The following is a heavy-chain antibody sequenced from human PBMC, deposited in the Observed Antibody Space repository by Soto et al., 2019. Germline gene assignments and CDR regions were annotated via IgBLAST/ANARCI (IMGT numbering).Heavy chain of an antibody. CDR2: IYYSGST. CDR1: GGSISSYY. D-gene: IGHD2-2*01. J-gene: IGHJ6*02. V-gene: IGHV4-59*01. Sequence: PSETLSLTCTVSGGSISSYYWSWIRQPPGKGLEWIGYIYYSGSTNYNPSLKSRVTISVDTSKNQFSLKLSSVTAADTAVYYCARGFGGYDGDIVVAQAETLGIYGMDVWGQGTTVTVSS. CDR3: ARGFGGYDGDIVVAQAETLGIYGMDV.